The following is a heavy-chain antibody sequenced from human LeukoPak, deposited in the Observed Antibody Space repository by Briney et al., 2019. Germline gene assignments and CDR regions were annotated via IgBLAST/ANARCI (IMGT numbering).Heavy chain of an antibody. CDR3: ASEAWSSTPTYYFDY. V-gene: IGHV1-69*05. Sequence: GSSVKVSCKASGGTFSSYAISWVRQAPGQGLEWMGGIIPIFGTANYAQKFQGRVTITTDESTSTAYMELSSLRSEDTAVCYCASEAWSSTPTYYFDYWGQGTLVTVSS. CDR1: GGTFSSYA. J-gene: IGHJ4*02. D-gene: IGHD6-13*01. CDR2: IIPIFGTA.